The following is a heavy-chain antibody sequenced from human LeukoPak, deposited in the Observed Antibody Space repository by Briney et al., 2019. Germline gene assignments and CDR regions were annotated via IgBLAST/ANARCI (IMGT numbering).Heavy chain of an antibody. V-gene: IGHV4-59*02. J-gene: IGHJ5*02. CDR3: ARDRRNNWFDP. Sequence: PSETLSLTCTVSGGSVSNPYWSWIRQPPGKGLEWIGYIYYSGSTNYNPSLKSRVTISVDTSKNQFSLKLSSVTAADTAVYYCARDRRNNWFDPWGQGTLVTVSS. CDR1: GGSVSNPY. CDR2: IYYSGST.